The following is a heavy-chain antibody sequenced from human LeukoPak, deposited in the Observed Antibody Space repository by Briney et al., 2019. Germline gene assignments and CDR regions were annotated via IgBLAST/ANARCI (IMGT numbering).Heavy chain of an antibody. J-gene: IGHJ4*02. Sequence: GGSLRLSCTASGFTFDDYAMSWVRQAPGKGLEWVGFIRSKAYGGTTEYAASVKGRFTISRDDSKSIAYLQMNSLKTEDAAVYYCTRDSPPGIAVAGQHFDYWGQGTLVTVSS. CDR1: GFTFDDYA. D-gene: IGHD6-19*01. CDR2: IRSKAYGGTT. CDR3: TRDSPPGIAVAGQHFDY. V-gene: IGHV3-49*04.